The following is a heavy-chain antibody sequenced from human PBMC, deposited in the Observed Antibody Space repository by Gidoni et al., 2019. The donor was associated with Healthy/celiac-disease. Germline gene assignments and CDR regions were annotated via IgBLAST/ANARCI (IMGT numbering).Heavy chain of an antibody. Sequence: QVQLQHWGAGLLNPSETLSLTSAVSGGSFIVYYWSGVRQPPGQGLEWIGEINHSGSTNYNPSIKSRVTISVDTSKNQCSLKLSSVTAADTAVYYCARGVPGYYDFWSGYSTGPHYYYYMDVWGKGTTVTVSS. V-gene: IGHV4-34*01. J-gene: IGHJ6*03. CDR1: GGSFIVYY. D-gene: IGHD3-3*01. CDR3: ARGVPGYYDFWSGYSTGPHYYYYMDV. CDR2: INHSGST.